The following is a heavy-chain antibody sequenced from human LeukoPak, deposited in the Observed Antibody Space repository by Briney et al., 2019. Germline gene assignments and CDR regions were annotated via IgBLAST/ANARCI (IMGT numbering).Heavy chain of an antibody. CDR3: AREKYCGGDCYSV. CDR1: GFTVSSNY. J-gene: IGHJ4*02. V-gene: IGHV3-53*01. CDR2: IYSGGST. Sequence: GGSLRLSCAASGFTVSSNYMSWVRQAPGKGLEWVSVIYSGGSTYYADSVKGRFTISRDNSKNTLYLQMNSLRAEDPAVYYCAREKYCGGDCYSVWGQGTLVTVSS. D-gene: IGHD2-21*02.